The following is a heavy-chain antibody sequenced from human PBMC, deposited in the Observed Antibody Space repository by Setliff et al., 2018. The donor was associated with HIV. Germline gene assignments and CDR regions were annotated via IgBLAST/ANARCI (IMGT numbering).Heavy chain of an antibody. CDR1: GDSISRSRYY. CDR2: FYYSGST. Sequence: SETLSLTCVVSGDSISRSRYYWGWIRQPPGKGLEWIGSFYYSGSTSYNPSLKSRVTISGDTSKNQVSLRLSSVTAAATAVYYCERLGSHFKNAFCPPYWGQGTLVTVSS. CDR3: ERLGSHFKNAFCPPY. J-gene: IGHJ4*02. D-gene: IGHD3-3*02. V-gene: IGHV4-39*01.